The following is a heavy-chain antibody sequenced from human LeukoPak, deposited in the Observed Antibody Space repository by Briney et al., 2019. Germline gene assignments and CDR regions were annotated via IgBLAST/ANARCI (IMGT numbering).Heavy chain of an antibody. CDR2: ISSSSSYI. Sequence: GGSLRLSCAASGFTFSTYSMSWVRQAPGKGLEWVSSISSSSSYISYADSMKGRLTVSRDNAKNSMYLQMNSLRAEDTGVYYCARDRRSESSGYYYSDYWGQGTLVTVSS. V-gene: IGHV3-21*01. D-gene: IGHD3-22*01. CDR1: GFTFSTYS. J-gene: IGHJ4*02. CDR3: ARDRRSESSGYYYSDY.